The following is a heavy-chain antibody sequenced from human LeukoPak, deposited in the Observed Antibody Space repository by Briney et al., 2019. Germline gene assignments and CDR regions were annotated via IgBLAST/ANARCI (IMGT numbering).Heavy chain of an antibody. Sequence: PSETLSLTCTVSGGFISGYYWSWIRQPRGKGLDWIGYIFYSGSTNYNPSLKSRVTISVDTSKNQFSLKLSSVTAADTAVYYCARGEWDLLFDYWGQGTLVTVSS. CDR1: GGFISGYY. V-gene: IGHV4-59*01. CDR3: ARGEWDLLFDY. D-gene: IGHD1-26*01. CDR2: IFYSGST. J-gene: IGHJ4*02.